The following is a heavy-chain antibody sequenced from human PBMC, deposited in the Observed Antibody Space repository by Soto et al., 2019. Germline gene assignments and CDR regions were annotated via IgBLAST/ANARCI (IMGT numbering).Heavy chain of an antibody. V-gene: IGHV4-59*01. CDR2: IYYSGST. CDR3: ARGLTMVRGVIITSSAVYFDY. CDR1: GGSISSYY. D-gene: IGHD3-10*01. Sequence: PSETLSLTCTVSGGSISSYYWSWIRQPPGKGLEWIGYIYYSGSTNYNPSLKSRVTISVDTSKNQFSLKLSSVTAADTAVYYCARGLTMVRGVIITSSAVYFDYWGQGTLVAV. J-gene: IGHJ4*02.